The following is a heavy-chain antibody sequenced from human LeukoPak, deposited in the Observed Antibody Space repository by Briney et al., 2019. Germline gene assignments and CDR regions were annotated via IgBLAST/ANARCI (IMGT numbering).Heavy chain of an antibody. V-gene: IGHV1-69*04. Sequence: SVKVSCKASGGTFSSYAISWVRQAPGQGLEWMGRIIPILGIANYAQKFQGRVTITADKSTSTAYMELSSLRSEDTAVYYCARGVRATYYFDYWGQGTLVTVSS. CDR1: GGTFSSYA. CDR2: IIPILGIA. J-gene: IGHJ4*02. D-gene: IGHD1-26*01. CDR3: ARGVRATYYFDY.